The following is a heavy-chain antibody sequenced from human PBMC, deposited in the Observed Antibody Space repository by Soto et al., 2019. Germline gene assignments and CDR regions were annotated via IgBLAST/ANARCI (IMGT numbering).Heavy chain of an antibody. CDR3: ARGQGFWSGYLFDY. D-gene: IGHD3-3*01. CDR1: GFTFSSYS. J-gene: IGHJ4*02. V-gene: IGHV3-48*01. Sequence: EVQLVESGGGLVQPGGSLRLSCAASGFTFSSYSMNWVRQAPGKGLGWVSYISSSSSTIYYADSVKGRFTIARDNANNSLYLQMNSLRAEDTAVYYCARGQGFWSGYLFDYWGQGTLVTVSS. CDR2: ISSSSSTI.